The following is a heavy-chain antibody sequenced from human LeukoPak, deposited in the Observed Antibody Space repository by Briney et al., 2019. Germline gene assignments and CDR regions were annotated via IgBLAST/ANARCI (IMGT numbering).Heavy chain of an antibody. CDR2: ISESDGGT. V-gene: IGHV3-23*01. Sequence: GGSLRLSCSASGFTSSNYAMSWVRQAPGEGLEWVSTISESDGGTFYTDSVKGRFSISRDNSKDTLYLHMNSLRVEDTAVYYCAKTRYCSGGSCYYYYGMDVWGHGTTVTVSS. D-gene: IGHD2-15*01. J-gene: IGHJ6*02. CDR3: AKTRYCSGGSCYYYYGMDV. CDR1: GFTSSNYA.